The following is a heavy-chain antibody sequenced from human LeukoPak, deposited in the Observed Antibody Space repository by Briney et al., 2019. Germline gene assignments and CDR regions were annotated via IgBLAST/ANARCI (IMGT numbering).Heavy chain of an antibody. CDR1: GVSITISHHY. CDR2: IHPPGTT. Sequence: SETLSLTCNVSGVSITISHHYWAWIRQPPGKGLQWVGDIHPPGTTNYSPSLKSRVTISIDTPRNQFSLKLTSVTAADTAVYYCARRNFDVLSGYYDSFDIWGQGTMVTVSA. V-gene: IGHV4-39*01. J-gene: IGHJ3*02. D-gene: IGHD3-3*01. CDR3: ARRNFDVLSGYYDSFDI.